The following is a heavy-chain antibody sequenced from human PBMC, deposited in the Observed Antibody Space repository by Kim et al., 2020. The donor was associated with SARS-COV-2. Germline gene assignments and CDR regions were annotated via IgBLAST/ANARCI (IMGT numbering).Heavy chain of an antibody. CDR2: IHYSGST. CDR1: GGSISSYY. D-gene: IGHD1-26*01. Sequence: SETLSLTCTVSGGSISSYYWAWIRQPPGKRLECIGNIHYSGSTNYNPSLKSRVTISIDASKNQFSLKLSSVTAADTAVYYCARDLGAVGGFDYWGQGTL. V-gene: IGHV4-59*13. J-gene: IGHJ4*02. CDR3: ARDLGAVGGFDY.